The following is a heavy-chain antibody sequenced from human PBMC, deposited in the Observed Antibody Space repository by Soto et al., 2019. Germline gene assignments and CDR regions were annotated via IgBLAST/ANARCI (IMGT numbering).Heavy chain of an antibody. D-gene: IGHD1-7*01. CDR2: IIPIFDTA. V-gene: IGHV1-69*12. J-gene: IGHJ6*02. Sequence: QVQLVQSGAEVKKPGSSVKVSCKASGGTFSSYAISWVRQAPGQGLEWMGGIIPIFDTADYAQKFQGRVTITAHESPSTAYMELSSLRSEDTAVYYCASHGITGTWVYYYGMDVWGQGTTVTVSS. CDR3: ASHGITGTWVYYYGMDV. CDR1: GGTFSSYA.